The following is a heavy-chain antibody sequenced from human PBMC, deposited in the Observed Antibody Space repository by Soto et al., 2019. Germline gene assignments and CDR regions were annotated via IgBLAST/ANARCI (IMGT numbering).Heavy chain of an antibody. V-gene: IGHV1-18*01. CDR2: VSSYNANT. Sequence: QVQLVQSGAEVKKPGASVKVSCKASGYTFTSYGISWVRQAPGQRLEWMGWVSSYNANTIYVQKFQDRVTMTTDTSTSTAHMELRGLRYDDTAVYYCARAPGIVTAASGIRDFDYWGQGTQVTVSS. CDR3: ARAPGIVTAASGIRDFDY. D-gene: IGHD3-16*02. CDR1: GYTFTSYG. J-gene: IGHJ4*02.